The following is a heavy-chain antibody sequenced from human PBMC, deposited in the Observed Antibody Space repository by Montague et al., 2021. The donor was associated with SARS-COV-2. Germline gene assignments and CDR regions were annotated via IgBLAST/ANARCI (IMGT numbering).Heavy chain of an antibody. CDR3: VRHTHYDGLNGPPDF. CDR2: VLYNKGT. V-gene: IGHV4-59*08. CDR1: GVSVTDYY. J-gene: IGHJ4*02. D-gene: IGHD3-16*01. Sequence: SETLSLTCTVSGVSVTDYYWCWIRQPQGKGLGWVGVVLYNKGTNFNHSLKSRVAFSVDTYKNQFSLSLTSVTAADTACYYCVRHTHYDGLNGPPDFWGQGTMVTVSS.